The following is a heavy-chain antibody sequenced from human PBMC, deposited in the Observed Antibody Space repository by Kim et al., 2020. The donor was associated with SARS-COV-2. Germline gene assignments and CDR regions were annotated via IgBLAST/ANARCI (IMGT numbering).Heavy chain of an antibody. D-gene: IGHD6-19*01. CDR2: INSDGSST. Sequence: GGSLRLSCAASGFTFSSYWMHWVRQAPGKGLVWVSRINSDGSSTSYADSVKGRFTISRDNAKNTLYLQMNSLRAEDTAVYYCARAHSSGWGVFDYCGQGTLVTVSS. CDR1: GFTFSSYW. J-gene: IGHJ4*02. CDR3: ARAHSSGWGVFDY. V-gene: IGHV3-74*01.